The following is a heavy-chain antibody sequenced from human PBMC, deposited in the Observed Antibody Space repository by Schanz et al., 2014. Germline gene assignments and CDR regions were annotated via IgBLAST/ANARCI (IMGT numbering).Heavy chain of an antibody. CDR1: GFTVSDNY. J-gene: IGHJ6*02. CDR3: ARQRSYFYAMDV. V-gene: IGHV3-11*01. CDR2: ISSVGISK. Sequence: HLVESGGGLIQPGGSLRLSCAASGFTVSDNYMTWVRQAPGKGLEWVSYISSVGISKYYADPVKGRFTISRDSAKNSLYLQMNSLRAEDTAVYYCARQRSYFYAMDVWGQGTTVTVSS.